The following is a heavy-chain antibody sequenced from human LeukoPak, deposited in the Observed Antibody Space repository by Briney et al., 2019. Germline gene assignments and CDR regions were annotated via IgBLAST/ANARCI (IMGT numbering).Heavy chain of an antibody. J-gene: IGHJ3*02. CDR2: INGYNGNT. Sequence: ASVKVSCKTSGYTFTNYGISWVRQAPGLGLEWMGWINGYNGNTNYAQKVQGRVTMTTDTSTSTAYMELRSLRFDDTAVYYCARDQSVRLLQTSSTYFKHVFAIWGQGSMVTVSA. V-gene: IGHV1-18*01. CDR1: GYTFTNYG. D-gene: IGHD6-13*01. CDR3: ARDQSVRLLQTSSTYFKHVFAI.